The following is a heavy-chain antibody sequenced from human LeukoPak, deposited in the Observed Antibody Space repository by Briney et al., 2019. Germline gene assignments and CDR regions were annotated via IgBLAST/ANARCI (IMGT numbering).Heavy chain of an antibody. J-gene: IGHJ3*02. Sequence: PSETLSLTCTVSGGSISSNNYYWGWIRQPPGKGLEWIGSFYYSGSTFYNPSLKSRVTISVDTSKNQFSLKLGSVTAADTTIYYCARHGHYGLYDGFDIWGQGTMVTVSS. D-gene: IGHD4-17*01. CDR2: FYYSGST. V-gene: IGHV4-39*01. CDR1: GGSISSNNYY. CDR3: ARHGHYGLYDGFDI.